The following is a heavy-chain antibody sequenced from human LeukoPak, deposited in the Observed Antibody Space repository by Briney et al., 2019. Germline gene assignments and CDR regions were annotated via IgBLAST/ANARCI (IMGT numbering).Heavy chain of an antibody. CDR3: ARVGTWELQRVFDY. D-gene: IGHD1-26*01. CDR1: GFTFSDYW. J-gene: IGHJ4*02. V-gene: IGHV3-7*01. Sequence: GGSLRLSCAPSGFTFSDYWMTWVRQVPGQGLEWVVNINRGGNEVHYVDSVKGRFTISRDNAKNSLYLQLDSLRVEDTAVYYCARVGTWELQRVFDYWGQGTLVTVSS. CDR2: INRGGNEV.